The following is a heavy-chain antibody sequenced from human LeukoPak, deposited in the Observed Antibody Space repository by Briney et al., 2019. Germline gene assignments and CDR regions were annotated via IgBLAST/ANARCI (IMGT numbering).Heavy chain of an antibody. CDR3: ARDLYDFWSGYYLDY. D-gene: IGHD3-3*01. CDR2: IYTSGST. J-gene: IGHJ4*02. CDR1: GGSISSGSYY. Sequence: SQTLSLTCTVPGGSISSGSYYWSWIRQPAGKGLEWIGRIYTSGSTNYNPSLKSRVTISVDTSKNQFSLKLSSVTAADTAVYYCARDLYDFWSGYYLDYWGQGTLVTVSS. V-gene: IGHV4-61*02.